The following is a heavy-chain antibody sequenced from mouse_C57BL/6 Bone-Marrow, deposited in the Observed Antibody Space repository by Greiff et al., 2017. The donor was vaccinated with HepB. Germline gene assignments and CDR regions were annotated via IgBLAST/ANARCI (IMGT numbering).Heavy chain of an antibody. J-gene: IGHJ3*01. CDR3: AGYYGSSPAWFAY. D-gene: IGHD1-1*01. CDR1: GFTFSSYA. Sequence: EVQLVESGGGLVKPGGSLKLSCAASGFTFSSYAMSWVRQTPEKRLEWVATISDGGSYTYYPDNVKGRFTITRDNAKNNLYLQMSHLKSEDTAMYYCAGYYGSSPAWFAYWGQGTLVTVSA. V-gene: IGHV5-4*01. CDR2: ISDGGSYT.